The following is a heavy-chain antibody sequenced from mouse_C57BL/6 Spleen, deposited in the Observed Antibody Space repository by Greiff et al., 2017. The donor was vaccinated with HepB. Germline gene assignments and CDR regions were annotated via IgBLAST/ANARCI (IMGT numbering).Heavy chain of an antibody. CDR1: GFSLTSYG. CDR3: ARPYYYGSSYAMDY. V-gene: IGHV2-2*01. D-gene: IGHD1-1*01. Sequence: VQGVESGPGLVQPSQSLSITCTVSGFSLTSYGVHWVRQSPGKGLEWLGVIWSGGSTDYNAAFISRLSISKDNSKSQVFFKMNSLQADDTAIYYCARPYYYGSSYAMDYWGQGTSVTVSS. CDR2: IWSGGST. J-gene: IGHJ4*01.